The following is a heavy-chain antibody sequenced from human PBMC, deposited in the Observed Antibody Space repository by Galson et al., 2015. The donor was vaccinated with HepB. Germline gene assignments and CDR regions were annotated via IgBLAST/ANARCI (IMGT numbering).Heavy chain of an antibody. Sequence: SVKVSCKVSGFSLIEVSIHWVRQAPGKGLEWMARFDPDDDNTISAQRFQGRVTMTEDTSTDTAYMELRSLTSEDTAMYYCAAYDYLWGTNRILVYWGQGTLVTVSS. CDR2: FDPDDDNT. CDR3: AAYDYLWGTNRILVY. D-gene: IGHD3-16*02. J-gene: IGHJ4*02. CDR1: GFSLIEVS. V-gene: IGHV1-24*01.